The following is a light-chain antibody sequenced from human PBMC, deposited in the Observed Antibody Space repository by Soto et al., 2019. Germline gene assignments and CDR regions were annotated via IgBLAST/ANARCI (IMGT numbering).Light chain of an antibody. Sequence: QSVLTQPASVSGSPGRSITISCTGTSSDVGGYNYVSWYQQHPGKAPKLMIYEVSNRPSGVSNRFSGSKSGNTASLTISGLQADDEADYYCTSYTSSSTLYVFGTGTKVTVL. CDR3: TSYTSSSTLYV. V-gene: IGLV2-14*01. CDR1: SSDVGGYNY. J-gene: IGLJ1*01. CDR2: EVS.